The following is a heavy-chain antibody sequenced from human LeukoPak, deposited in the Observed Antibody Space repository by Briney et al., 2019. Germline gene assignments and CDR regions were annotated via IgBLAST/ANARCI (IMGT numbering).Heavy chain of an antibody. CDR1: GYTFTSYG. D-gene: IGHD3-10*01. J-gene: IGHJ4*02. CDR3: ARVGSIGGKDY. V-gene: IGHV1-18*01. CDR2: ISAYNGNT. Sequence: ASVKVSCKASGYTFTSYGISWVRQAPGQGLEWVGWISAYNGNTNYAQKLQGRVTMTRDTSTSTDYMELRSLRSDDTAVYYCARVGSIGGKDYWGQGTLVTVSS.